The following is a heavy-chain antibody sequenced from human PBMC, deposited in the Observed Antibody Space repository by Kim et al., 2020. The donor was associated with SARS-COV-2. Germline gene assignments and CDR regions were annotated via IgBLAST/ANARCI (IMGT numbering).Heavy chain of an antibody. J-gene: IGHJ6*02. CDR1: GFTFSSYG. CDR2: IWYDGSNK. V-gene: IGHV3-33*01. Sequence: GGSLRLSCAASGFTFSSYGMHWVRQAPGKGLEWVAVIWYDGSNKYYADSVKGRFTISRDNSKNTLYLQMNSLRAEDTAVYYCAREGGLGIFGVVYAYYYGMDVWGQGTTVTVSS. D-gene: IGHD3-3*01. CDR3: AREGGLGIFGVVYAYYYGMDV.